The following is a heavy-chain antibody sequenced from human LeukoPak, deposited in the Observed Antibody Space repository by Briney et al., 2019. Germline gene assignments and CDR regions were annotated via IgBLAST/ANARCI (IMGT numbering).Heavy chain of an antibody. CDR1: GFTFSSYA. V-gene: IGHV3-23*01. CDR3: ARDLKIAAAGIFGAVVETDQHLIKLDY. D-gene: IGHD6-13*01. J-gene: IGHJ4*02. Sequence: PGGSLRLSCAASGFTFSSYAMSWVRQAPGKGLEWVSAISGSGGSTYYADSVKGRFTISRDNSKNTLYLQMNSLRAEDTAVYYCARDLKIAAAGIFGAVVETDQHLIKLDYWGQGTLVTVSS. CDR2: ISGSGGST.